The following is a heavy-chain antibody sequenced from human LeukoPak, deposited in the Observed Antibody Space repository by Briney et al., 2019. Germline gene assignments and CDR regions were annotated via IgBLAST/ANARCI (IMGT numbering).Heavy chain of an antibody. J-gene: IGHJ6*02. Sequence: PGGSLRLCCAASGFTFSSYAMSWVRQASGKGLEWVGRIRSKANSYATAYAASEKVTFTISRDDSKNTAYLQMNSLKTEDTAVYYCTVKASVLVQGGDYGMDVWGQGTTVTVSS. V-gene: IGHV3-73*01. CDR1: GFTFSSYA. CDR3: TVKASVLVQGGDYGMDV. CDR2: IRSKANSYAT. D-gene: IGHD2-8*02.